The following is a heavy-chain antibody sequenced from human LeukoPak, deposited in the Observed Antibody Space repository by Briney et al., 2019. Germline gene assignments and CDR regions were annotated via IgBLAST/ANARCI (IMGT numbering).Heavy chain of an antibody. J-gene: IGHJ6*02. Sequence: GRSLRLSCAASGFTFNNYAMNWVRQAPGKGLEWVSVISGSGGTTYYADSVKCRFTISRDSSKNTLYLQMNSLRAEDTAVYYCAKVSGGGLYYDGMDVWGQGTTVTVSS. CDR2: ISGSGGTT. CDR3: AKVSGGGLYYDGMDV. V-gene: IGHV3-23*01. CDR1: GFTFNNYA. D-gene: IGHD1-14*01.